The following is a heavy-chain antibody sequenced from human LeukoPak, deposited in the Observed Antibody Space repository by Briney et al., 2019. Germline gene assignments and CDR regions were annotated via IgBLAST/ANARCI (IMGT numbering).Heavy chain of an antibody. CDR1: GGTFSSYA. CDR3: AREDTYYYDSSGYYALPGGFDY. D-gene: IGHD3-22*01. CDR2: IIPIFGTA. V-gene: IGHV1-69*13. Sequence: SVKVSCKASGGTFSSYAISWVRQAPGQGLEWMGGIIPIFGTANYAQKFQGRVTITADESTSTAYMELSSLRSEDTAVYYCAREDTYYYDSSGYYALPGGFDYWGQGTLVTVSS. J-gene: IGHJ4*02.